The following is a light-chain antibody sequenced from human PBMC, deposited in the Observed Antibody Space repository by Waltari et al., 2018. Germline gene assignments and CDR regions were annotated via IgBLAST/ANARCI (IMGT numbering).Light chain of an antibody. Sequence: DIQMTQSRSSLSASVGDRVTITCRASQDISHYLAWFQQKPGKAPKTLIYGASNLQSWVPLKFSGSGSGTDFTLTISSLQPEDSATYYCQQYNSFPLSFGGGTKVDIK. CDR3: QQYNSFPLS. CDR1: QDISHY. V-gene: IGKV1-16*02. J-gene: IGKJ4*01. CDR2: GAS.